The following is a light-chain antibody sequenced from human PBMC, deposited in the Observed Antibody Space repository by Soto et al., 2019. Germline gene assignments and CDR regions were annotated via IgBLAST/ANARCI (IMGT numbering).Light chain of an antibody. Sequence: AIQMTQTPSSLSASVGDRVTITCRSSQDIRDDLSWYQQRPGRAPKLLVFGASRLEGGVPSRFSGSGSGRHFTLTISGLQPEDFATYYCLHYYNYPQTFGQGTTVEIK. CDR3: LHYYNYPQT. J-gene: IGKJ1*01. V-gene: IGKV1-6*01. CDR1: QDIRDD. CDR2: GAS.